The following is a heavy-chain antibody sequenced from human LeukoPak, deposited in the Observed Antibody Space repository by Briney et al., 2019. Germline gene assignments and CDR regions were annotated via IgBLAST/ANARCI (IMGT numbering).Heavy chain of an antibody. D-gene: IGHD4-17*01. CDR1: GFTFSNYA. CDR3: AKSETTVTTFLDY. Sequence: GGSLRLSCAASGFTFSNYAMSWVRQAPGKGLEWVSRISVSGGDTIYADSVKGRFTIPRDNSKNTLYLQMSSLRAEDTAVYYCAKSETTVTTFLDYWGQGTLVTVSS. J-gene: IGHJ4*02. V-gene: IGHV3-23*01. CDR2: ISVSGGDT.